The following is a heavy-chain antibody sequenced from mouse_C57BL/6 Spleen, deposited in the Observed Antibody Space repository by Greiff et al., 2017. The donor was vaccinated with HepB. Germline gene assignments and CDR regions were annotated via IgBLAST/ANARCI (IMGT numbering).Heavy chain of an antibody. CDR2: IYPGVGDT. Sequence: VQLQQSGPELVKPGASVKIPCKASGYAFSSSWLNWVKQRPGKGFEWIGRIYPGVGDTNYNGKFKGKATQTSAKSSSTAYMQLSSLTSEDSAFYFCARASSLGYFDYWGQGTTLTVSS. CDR3: ARASSLGYFDY. V-gene: IGHV1-82*01. CDR1: GYAFSSSW. D-gene: IGHD1-1*01. J-gene: IGHJ2*01.